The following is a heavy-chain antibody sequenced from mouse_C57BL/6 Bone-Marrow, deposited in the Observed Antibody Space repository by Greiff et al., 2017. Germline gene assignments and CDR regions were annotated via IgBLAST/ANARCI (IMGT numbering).Heavy chain of an antibody. Sequence: VQLQQSGTVLARPGASVKMSCKTSGYTFTSYWMHWVKQRPGQGLEWIGAIYPGNSDTSYNQKFKGKAKLTAVTSASTAYMELSSLTNEDSAVYYSTRWGYYGSSQYYYAMDYWGQGTSVTVSS. CDR3: TRWGYYGSSQYYYAMDY. J-gene: IGHJ4*01. D-gene: IGHD1-1*01. CDR1: GYTFTSYW. CDR2: IYPGNSDT. V-gene: IGHV1-5*01.